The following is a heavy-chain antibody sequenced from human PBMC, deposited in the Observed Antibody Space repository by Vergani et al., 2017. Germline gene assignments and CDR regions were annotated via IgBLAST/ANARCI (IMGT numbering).Heavy chain of an antibody. D-gene: IGHD5-12*01. CDR2: IKSDGSIT. CDR3: VRARCSGPCFMSNWFDS. CDR1: GFSFSGYW. Sequence: EVQLVESGGGLIHPGGSLRLSCEGSGFSFSGYWMNWVRQSPEKGLVWVSRIKSDGSITNYADSVKGRFTISRDNAKNTLYLEMNSLRGDDTAIYYCVRARCSGPCFMSNWFDSCLQGTLVTVSS. J-gene: IGHJ5*01. V-gene: IGHV3-74*01.